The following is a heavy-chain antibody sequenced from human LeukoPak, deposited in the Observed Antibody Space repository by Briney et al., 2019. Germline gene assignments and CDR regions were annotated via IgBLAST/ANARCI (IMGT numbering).Heavy chain of an antibody. CDR3: ARDITPGIAAAGERFDY. V-gene: IGHV1-18*04. D-gene: IGHD6-13*01. Sequence: GASVKVSCKASGYTFTGYYMQWVRQAPGQGLEWMGWISAYNGNTNYAQKLQGRVTMTTDTSTSTAYMELRSLRSDDTAVYYCARDITPGIAAAGERFDYWGQGTLVTVSS. J-gene: IGHJ4*02. CDR2: ISAYNGNT. CDR1: GYTFTGYY.